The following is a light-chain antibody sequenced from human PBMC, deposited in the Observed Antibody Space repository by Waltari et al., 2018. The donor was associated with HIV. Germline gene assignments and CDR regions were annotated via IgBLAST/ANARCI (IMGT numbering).Light chain of an antibody. CDR1: QSVLYNSNNKNY. V-gene: IGKV4-1*01. J-gene: IGKJ4*01. Sequence: DIVMTQSPDSLAVSLGERATINCKSSQSVLYNSNNKNYLAWYQRKPGQPPKLLIYWASTLESGVPDRFSGSGSGTDFTLTISSLQAEDVAVYYCQQYYGTPLTFGGGTKVEIK. CDR2: WAS. CDR3: QQYYGTPLT.